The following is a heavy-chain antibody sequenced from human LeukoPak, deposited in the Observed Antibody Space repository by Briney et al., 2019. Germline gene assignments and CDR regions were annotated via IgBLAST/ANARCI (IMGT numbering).Heavy chain of an antibody. CDR1: GGSISSYY. J-gene: IGHJ6*03. D-gene: IGHD5-18*01. CDR2: IYYSGST. V-gene: IGHV4-59*01. CDR3: AREYSYGYYYYMDV. Sequence: SETLSLTCTVSGGSISSYYWSWIRQPPGKGLEWIGYIYYSGSTNYNPSLKSRVTISVDTSKNQFSLKLSSVTAADTAVYYCAREYSYGYYYYMDVWGKGTTVTVSS.